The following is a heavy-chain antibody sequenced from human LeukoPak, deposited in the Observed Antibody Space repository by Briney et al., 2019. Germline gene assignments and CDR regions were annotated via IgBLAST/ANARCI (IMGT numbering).Heavy chain of an antibody. CDR1: GFTFSSYS. CDR3: ARVRPHRLWFGELGPLY. Sequence: GGSLRLSCAASGFTFSSYSMNWVRQAPGKGLEWVSYISSSGSTIYYTDSVKGRFTISRDNAKNSLYLQMNSLRAEDTAVYYCARVRPHRLWFGELGPLYWGQGTLVTVSS. CDR2: ISSSGSTI. D-gene: IGHD3-10*01. J-gene: IGHJ4*02. V-gene: IGHV3-48*04.